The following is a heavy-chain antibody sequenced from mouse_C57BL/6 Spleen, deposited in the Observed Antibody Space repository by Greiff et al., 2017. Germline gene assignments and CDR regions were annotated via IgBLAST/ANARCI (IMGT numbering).Heavy chain of an antibody. Sequence: EVQLQQSGAELVRPGASVKLSCTSSGFNFHSHYMSWVKQSPEQGLELIERIDPEDGDTEYAQTFQGQATMTADTSSNTAYLQLSSLTSEDTAFYYCTRYYYGSSYNFDYWGQGTTLTVSS. CDR2: IDPEDGDT. CDR3: TRYYYGSSYNFDY. D-gene: IGHD1-1*01. CDR1: GFNFHSHY. V-gene: IGHV14-1*01. J-gene: IGHJ2*01.